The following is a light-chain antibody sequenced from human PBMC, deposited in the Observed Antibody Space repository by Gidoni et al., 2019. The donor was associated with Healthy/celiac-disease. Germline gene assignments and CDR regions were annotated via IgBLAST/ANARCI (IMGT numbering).Light chain of an antibody. Sequence: DIVLTQSPLSLPVTPGEPASITCRSSQSLLHSNGYNYLHWYLQKPGQSPQLLIYLGSNRASGVPDRFSGSGSGTDFTLKISRVEAEDVGVYYCMQALQTPLLTFXGXTKVEIK. J-gene: IGKJ4*01. CDR1: QSLLHSNGYNY. V-gene: IGKV2-28*01. CDR3: MQALQTPLLT. CDR2: LGS.